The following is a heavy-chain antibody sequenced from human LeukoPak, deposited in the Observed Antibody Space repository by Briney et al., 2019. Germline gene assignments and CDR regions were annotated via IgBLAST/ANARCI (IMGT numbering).Heavy chain of an antibody. CDR2: ISTSSTTI. J-gene: IGHJ6*02. CDR3: ARDHILYGMDV. D-gene: IGHD3-3*02. V-gene: IGHV3-48*04. Sequence: PGGSLRLSCAASGFTFRSYSMNWVRQAPGKGLEWVSYISTSSTTIYYADSVKGRFTISRDNAKNSLYLQMNSLRAEDTAVYYCARDHILYGMDVWGQGTTVTVSS. CDR1: GFTFRSYS.